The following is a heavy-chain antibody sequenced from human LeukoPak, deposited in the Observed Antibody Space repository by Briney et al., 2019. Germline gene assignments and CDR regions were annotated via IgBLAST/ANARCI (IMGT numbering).Heavy chain of an antibody. J-gene: IGHJ2*01. D-gene: IGHD5-12*01. CDR1: GGSISGYY. CDR2: IYHSGFT. V-gene: IGHV4-59*01. Sequence: SETLSLTCTVSGGSISGYYWSWLRQPPGKGLEWIGYIYHSGFTHYNPSLRSRLTIAVDTSRYQFSLKLTSATAPDTAMYYCARDQRCSRFDGGCDQWYFDLWGRGTLVTVSS. CDR3: ARDQRCSRFDGGCDQWYFDL.